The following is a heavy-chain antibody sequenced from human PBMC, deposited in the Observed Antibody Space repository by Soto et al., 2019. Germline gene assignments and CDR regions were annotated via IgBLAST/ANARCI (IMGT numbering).Heavy chain of an antibody. J-gene: IGHJ6*03. CDR3: ARHRVYEYMDV. CDR2: IYYSGST. V-gene: IGHV4-59*08. D-gene: IGHD6-13*01. CDR1: GGSISSYY. Sequence: SETLSLTCTVSGGSISSYYWSWIRQPPGKGLEWIVYIYYSGSTNYNPSLKSRVTISVDTSKNQFFLKLSSVTSVATAVYYCARHRVYEYMDVWGKGTTVTVSS.